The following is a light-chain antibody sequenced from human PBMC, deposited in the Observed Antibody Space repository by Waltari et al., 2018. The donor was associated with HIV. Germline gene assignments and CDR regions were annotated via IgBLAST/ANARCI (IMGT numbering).Light chain of an antibody. Sequence: HSALTQPASVSGSPGQSITISCTGTSRDVGAYNYVSWYQQHPAKAPKPTISYVTKRPSGSPNRFSGSKSGNAASLTNSGLRAEDEADYYCTSYASGSTPCVFGSGTKVTVL. CDR2: YVT. CDR3: TSYASGSTPCV. V-gene: IGLV2-14*03. J-gene: IGLJ1*01. CDR1: SRDVGAYNY.